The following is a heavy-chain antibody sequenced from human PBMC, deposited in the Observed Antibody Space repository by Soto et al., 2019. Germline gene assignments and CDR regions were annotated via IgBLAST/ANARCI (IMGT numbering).Heavy chain of an antibody. CDR1: GFTVSSNY. J-gene: IGHJ4*02. CDR3: AREPLGGGSLSSYFDY. D-gene: IGHD1-26*01. CDR2: IYSGGST. Sequence: GGSLRLSCAASGFTVSSNYMSWVRQAPGKGLEWVSVIYSGGSTYYADSVKGRFTISRDNSKNTLYLQMNSLRAEDTAVYYCAREPLGGGSLSSYFDYWGQGTLVTVSS. V-gene: IGHV3-53*01.